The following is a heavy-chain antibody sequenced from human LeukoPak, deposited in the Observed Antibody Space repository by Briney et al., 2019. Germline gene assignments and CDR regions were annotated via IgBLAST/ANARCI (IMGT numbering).Heavy chain of an antibody. D-gene: IGHD3-22*01. Sequence: SVKVTCKASGDTFSSYAISWVRQAPGQGLEWMGGIIPIFGTANYAQKFQGRVTITADESTSTAYMELSSLRSEDTAVYYCARGGFYYDSSGYYYIYAFNIWGQGTMVTVSS. CDR1: GDTFSSYA. V-gene: IGHV1-69*13. J-gene: IGHJ3*02. CDR3: ARGGFYYDSSGYYYIYAFNI. CDR2: IIPIFGTA.